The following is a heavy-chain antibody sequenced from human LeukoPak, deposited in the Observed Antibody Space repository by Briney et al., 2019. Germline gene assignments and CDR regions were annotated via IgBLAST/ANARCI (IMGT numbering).Heavy chain of an antibody. D-gene: IGHD1-26*01. CDR3: ARDSVGDTGKFDC. CDR1: GDSVSSNSAA. Sequence: SQTLSLTCAISGDSVSSNSAAWTWIRQSPSRGLEWLGRTYYRSKWYNDYAVSVKSRITINPDTSKNQFSLQPNSVTPEDTAVYYCARDSVGDTGKFDCWGQGTLVTVSS. J-gene: IGHJ4*02. CDR2: TYYRSKWYN. V-gene: IGHV6-1*01.